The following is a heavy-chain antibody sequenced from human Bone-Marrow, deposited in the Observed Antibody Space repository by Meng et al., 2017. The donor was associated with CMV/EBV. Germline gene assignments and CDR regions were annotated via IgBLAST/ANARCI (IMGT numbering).Heavy chain of an antibody. J-gene: IGHJ4*02. D-gene: IGHD3-16*02. Sequence: GGSLRLSCAASGFTFSSYGMHWVRQAPGKGLEWVAFIRYDGSNKYYADSVKGRFTISRDNSKNTLYLQMNSLRAEDTAVYYCAKDPVYRANPGVYFDYWGQGTLVTVSS. V-gene: IGHV3-30*02. CDR1: GFTFSSYG. CDR2: IRYDGSNK. CDR3: AKDPVYRANPGVYFDY.